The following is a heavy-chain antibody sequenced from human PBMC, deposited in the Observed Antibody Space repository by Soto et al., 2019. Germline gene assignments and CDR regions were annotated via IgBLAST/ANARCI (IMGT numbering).Heavy chain of an antibody. CDR1: GVKMSYCASS. J-gene: IGHJ4*02. CDR2: ISHLETT. CDR3: VRGGGYDSFDF. V-gene: IGHV4-30-2*06. Sequence: SESLSLTCSVSGVKMSYCASSRNWIRESPGNRLEWVGYISHLETTYYTPSVRSRLSLSIDRTRNQFFLSLSSMTAADKAVYYCVRGGGYDSFDFWGQGIQVNV. D-gene: IGHD2-15*01.